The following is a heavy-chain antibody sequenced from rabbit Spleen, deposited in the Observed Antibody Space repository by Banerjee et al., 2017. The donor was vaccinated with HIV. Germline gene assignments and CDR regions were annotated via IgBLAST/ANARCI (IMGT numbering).Heavy chain of an antibody. V-gene: IGHV1S45*01. CDR3: ARDTGFKSGL. CDR2: IYGGAGGNT. CDR1: GFSFSSNY. J-gene: IGHJ3*01. D-gene: IGHD7-1*01. Sequence: QEQLEESGGDLVKPGASLTLTCTASGFSFSSNYICWVRQAPGKGLEWIACIYGGAGGNTYYASWAKGRFTISKASSTTVTLRMTSLTAADTATYFCARDTGFKSGLWGQGTLVTVS.